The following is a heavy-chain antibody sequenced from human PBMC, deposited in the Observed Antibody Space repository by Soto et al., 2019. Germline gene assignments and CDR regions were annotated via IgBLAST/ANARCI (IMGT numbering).Heavy chain of an antibody. CDR1: GYTFTGYY. CDR2: INPNSGGT. CDR3: ARGGDCSSTSCYAGYYMDV. Sequence: QVQLVQSGAEVKKPGASVKVSCKASGYTFTGYYKHWVRQAPGQGLEWMGWINPNSGGTNYAQKFQGWVTMTRDTSISTAYMELSRLRSDDTAVYYCARGGDCSSTSCYAGYYMDVWGKGTTVTVSS. D-gene: IGHD2-2*01. J-gene: IGHJ6*03. V-gene: IGHV1-2*04.